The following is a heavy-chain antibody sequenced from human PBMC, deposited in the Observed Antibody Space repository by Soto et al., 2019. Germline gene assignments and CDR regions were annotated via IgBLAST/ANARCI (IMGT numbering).Heavy chain of an antibody. J-gene: IGHJ5*02. Sequence: ASLKLSWKASGYTFTSYGIGWWRQDTRQGLEWMGWISAYNGNTNYAQKLQGRVTMTTDTSTSTAYMELRSLRSDDTAVYYCARVGYSSSWYWCDPWGQGTLVTVSS. CDR1: GYTFTSYG. CDR3: ARVGYSSSWYWCDP. D-gene: IGHD6-13*01. CDR2: ISAYNGNT. V-gene: IGHV1-18*04.